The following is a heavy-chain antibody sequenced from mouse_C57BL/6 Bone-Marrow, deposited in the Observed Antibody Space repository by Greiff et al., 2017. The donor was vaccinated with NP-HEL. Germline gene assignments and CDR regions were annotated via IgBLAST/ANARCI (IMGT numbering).Heavy chain of an antibody. J-gene: IGHJ4*01. V-gene: IGHV2-5*01. CDR3: AKGGYGSSYDIYYAMDY. D-gene: IGHD1-1*01. Sequence: VKLKESGPGLVQPSQSLSITCTVSGFSLTSYGVHWVRQSPGKGLEWLGVIWRGGSTDYNAAFMSRLSITKDNSKSQVFFKMNSLQADDTAIYYCAKGGYGSSYDIYYAMDYWGQGTSVTVSS. CDR1: GFSLTSYG. CDR2: IWRGGST.